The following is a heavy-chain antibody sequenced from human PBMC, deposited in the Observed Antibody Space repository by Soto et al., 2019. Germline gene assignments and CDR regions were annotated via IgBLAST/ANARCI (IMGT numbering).Heavy chain of an antibody. Sequence: SEILSLTCTVSGGSISGYYWSWMRHPPGKGLEWIGYIYYSGSTNYNPSLKSRVTISVDTSKNQFSLKLSSVTAADTAVYYCAREGLDYDFWSGYYTGTWFDPWGQGTLVTVSS. CDR3: AREGLDYDFWSGYYTGTWFDP. CDR2: IYYSGST. CDR1: GGSISGYY. J-gene: IGHJ5*02. D-gene: IGHD3-3*01. V-gene: IGHV4-59*01.